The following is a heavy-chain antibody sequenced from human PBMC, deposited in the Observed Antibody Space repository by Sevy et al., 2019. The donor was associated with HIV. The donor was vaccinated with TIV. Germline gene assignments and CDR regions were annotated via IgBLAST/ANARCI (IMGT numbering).Heavy chain of an antibody. V-gene: IGHV3-11*01. CDR3: ARDHVKDGKGGDYYYHAMDV. J-gene: IGHJ6*02. D-gene: IGHD3-16*01. CDR1: GFTLSDYY. CDR2: ISGSDDSGGDDTI. Sequence: GGSVRLSCTASGFTLSDYYMSWIRQAPGKGLQWISYISGSDDSGGDDTIYYADSVKGRFTISRDNAKNSLYLQMSSLRAEDTAVYYCARDHVKDGKGGDYYYHAMDVWGRGTTVTVSS.